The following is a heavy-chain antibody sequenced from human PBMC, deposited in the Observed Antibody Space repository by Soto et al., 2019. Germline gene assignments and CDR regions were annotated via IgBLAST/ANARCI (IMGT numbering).Heavy chain of an antibody. CDR2: IIPILTTP. V-gene: IGHV1-69*13. CDR3: ATSVGIAPPVQDGMHX. CDR1: GGTFSIYG. J-gene: IGHJ6*02. D-gene: IGHD6-13*01. Sequence: SVKVSCKASGGTFSIYGFSWVRQAPGQGPEWIGGIIPILTTPNYAQKFQGRVTIVSEESTTTVYMELSSLKFEDTAVYYCATSVGIAPPVQDGMHXWGQATSVPVS.